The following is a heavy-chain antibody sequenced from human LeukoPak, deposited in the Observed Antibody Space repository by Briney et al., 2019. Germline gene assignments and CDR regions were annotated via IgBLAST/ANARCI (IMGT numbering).Heavy chain of an antibody. Sequence: SVKVSCKASGGTFSSYAISWVRQAPGQGLEWMGGIIPIFGTANYAQKFQGRVTITADESTSTAYMELSSLRSEDTAVYYCARVASRHKYYFDYWGQGTLVTVSS. V-gene: IGHV1-69*13. CDR1: GGTFSSYA. J-gene: IGHJ4*02. CDR3: ARVASRHKYYFDY. CDR2: IIPIFGTA.